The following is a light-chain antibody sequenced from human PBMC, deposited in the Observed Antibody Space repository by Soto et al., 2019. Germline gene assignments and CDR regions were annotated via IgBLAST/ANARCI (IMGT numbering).Light chain of an antibody. CDR2: EVR. CDR3: SSYTSKSSLI. V-gene: IGLV2-14*01. CDR1: MRDVGAYNL. J-gene: IGLJ2*01. Sequence: QSVLPQPASVSGSPGQSITLSCAGTMRDVGAYNLVSWYQQHPGRAPQLIIYEVRNRPSGISFRFSGSKSGNTASLTISGLQAEDEADYYCSSYTSKSSLIFGGGTKLTVL.